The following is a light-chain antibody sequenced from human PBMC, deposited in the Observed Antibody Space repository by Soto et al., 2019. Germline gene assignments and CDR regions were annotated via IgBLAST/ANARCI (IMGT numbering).Light chain of an antibody. V-gene: IGLV2-8*01. CDR1: SSDVGDNKY. Sequence: QSVLTQPPSASGSPGQSVTISCTGTSSDVGDNKYVSWYQQQPGKAPKVIIYEISERPSGVPDRFSGSKSGNTASLTVSGLRAEDEADYYCSSYAGSYTLVFGGGTKLTVL. CDR2: EIS. J-gene: IGLJ2*01. CDR3: SSYAGSYTLV.